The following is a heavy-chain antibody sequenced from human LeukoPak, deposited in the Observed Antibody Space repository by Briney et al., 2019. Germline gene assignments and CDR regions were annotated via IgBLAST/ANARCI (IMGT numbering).Heavy chain of an antibody. Sequence: KSGGSLRLSCAASGFTVSSNYMSWVRQAPGKGLEWVSVTYSGGSTYYADPVKGRFTISRDNSKNTLYLQMNSLRAEDTAVYYCARVLSGRGSLYSYYYYMDVWGKGTTVTIFS. J-gene: IGHJ6*03. V-gene: IGHV3-53*01. CDR1: GFTVSSNY. CDR3: ARVLSGRGSLYSYYYYMDV. D-gene: IGHD3-10*01. CDR2: TYSGGST.